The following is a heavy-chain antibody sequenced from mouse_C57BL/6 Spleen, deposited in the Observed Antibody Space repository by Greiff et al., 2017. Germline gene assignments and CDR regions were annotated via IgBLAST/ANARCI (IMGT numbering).Heavy chain of an antibody. V-gene: IGHV1-82*01. D-gene: IGHD4-1*01. Sequence: VQLQQSGPELVKPGASVKISCKASGYAFSSSWMNWVKQRPGKGLEWIGRIYPGDGDTNYNGKFKGKATLTADKSSSTAYMQLSSLTSEDSAVYFCARELHYFDYWGQGTTLTVSS. CDR3: ARELHYFDY. J-gene: IGHJ2*01. CDR2: IYPGDGDT. CDR1: GYAFSSSW.